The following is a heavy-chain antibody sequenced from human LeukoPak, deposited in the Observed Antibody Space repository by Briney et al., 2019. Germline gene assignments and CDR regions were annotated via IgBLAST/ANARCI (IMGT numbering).Heavy chain of an antibody. CDR3: ARPYGDYFDY. J-gene: IGHJ4*02. CDR2: ISSSSSTI. Sequence: GGSLRLSCAASGVTLRSYAMSWVRRAPGKGLEWVSYISSSSSTIYYADSVKGRFTISRDNAKNSLYLQMNSLRAEDTAVYYCARPYGDYFDYWGQGTLVTVSS. V-gene: IGHV3-48*04. CDR1: GVTLRSYA. D-gene: IGHD4-17*01.